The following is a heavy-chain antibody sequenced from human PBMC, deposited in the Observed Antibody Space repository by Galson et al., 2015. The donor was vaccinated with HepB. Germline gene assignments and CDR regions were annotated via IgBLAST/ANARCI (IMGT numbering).Heavy chain of an antibody. Sequence: SVKVSCKASGGTFSSYAISWVRQAPGQGLEWMGGIIPIFGTANYAQKFQGRVTITADESTSTAYMELSSLRSEDTAVYYCARGSSYSSGWYGRGYYFDYWGQGTLVTVSS. J-gene: IGHJ4*02. V-gene: IGHV1-69*13. CDR2: IIPIFGTA. CDR1: GGTFSSYA. D-gene: IGHD6-19*01. CDR3: ARGSSYSSGWYGRGYYFDY.